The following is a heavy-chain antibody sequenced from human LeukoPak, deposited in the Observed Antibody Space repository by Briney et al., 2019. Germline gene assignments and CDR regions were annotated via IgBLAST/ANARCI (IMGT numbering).Heavy chain of an antibody. Sequence: SVKVSCKASGGTFSSYAISWVRQAPGQGLEWMGGIIPIFGTANYAQKFQGRVTITTDESTSTAYMELSSLRSEDTAGYYCATSRNFTMIVVSHAFDIWGQGTMVTVSS. D-gene: IGHD3-22*01. CDR2: IIPIFGTA. J-gene: IGHJ3*02. CDR3: ATSRNFTMIVVSHAFDI. V-gene: IGHV1-69*05. CDR1: GGTFSSYA.